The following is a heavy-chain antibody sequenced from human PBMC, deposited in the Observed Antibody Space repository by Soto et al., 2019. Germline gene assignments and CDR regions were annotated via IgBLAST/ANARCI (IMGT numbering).Heavy chain of an antibody. CDR3: AVTPNCGRDSSAAIYWYFDI. J-gene: IGHJ2*01. D-gene: IGHD2-21*02. Sequence: EVQLLESGGGLVQPGGSVRLSCAASGLTFGNYAMSWVRQAPGKGLEWVSAISGDSGRTYYADSVKGRYTISRDNSKNTLYMKMNTLRAEDTAVYYCAVTPNCGRDSSAAIYWYFDIWGRGTLVTVSS. V-gene: IGHV3-23*01. CDR2: ISGDSGRT. CDR1: GLTFGNYA.